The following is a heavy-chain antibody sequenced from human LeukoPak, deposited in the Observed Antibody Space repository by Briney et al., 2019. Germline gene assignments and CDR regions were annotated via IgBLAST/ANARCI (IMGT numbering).Heavy chain of an antibody. V-gene: IGHV3-33*01. CDR1: GFTFSSYG. CDR3: ARDGTAYCSGGSCYSGWFDP. CDR2: IWYDGAKN. D-gene: IGHD2-15*01. J-gene: IGHJ5*02. Sequence: AGRSLRLSCAASGFTFSSYGMHWVRQAPGKGLEWVAVIWYDGAKNYYADSVKGRFTISRDNSKNMLYLQMNSLRAEDTAVYYCARDGTAYCSGGSCYSGWFDPWGQGTLVTVSS.